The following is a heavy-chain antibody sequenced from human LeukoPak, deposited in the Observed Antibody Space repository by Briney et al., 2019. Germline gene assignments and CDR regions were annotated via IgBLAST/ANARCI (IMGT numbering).Heavy chain of an antibody. D-gene: IGHD3-9*01. CDR3: ARGPANYDILTGYYHDAFDI. CDR2: IYYSGST. J-gene: IGHJ3*02. V-gene: IGHV4-59*01. Sequence: SETLSLTCTVSGGSISSYYWSWIRQPPGKGLEWIGYIYYSGSTNYNPSLKSRVTISVDTSKNQFSLKLSSVTAADTAVYYRARGPANYDILTGYYHDAFDIWGQGTMVTVSS. CDR1: GGSISSYY.